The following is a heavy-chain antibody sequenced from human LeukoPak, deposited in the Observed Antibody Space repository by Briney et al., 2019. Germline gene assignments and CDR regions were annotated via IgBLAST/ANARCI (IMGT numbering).Heavy chain of an antibody. CDR3: ARKIGYCSSISCYLPDS. D-gene: IGHD2-2*01. CDR2: IIPIFGTA. J-gene: IGHJ5*01. CDR1: GGTFSSYA. V-gene: IGHV1-69*01. Sequence: ASVKVSCKASGGTFSSYAISWVRQAPGQGLEWMGGIIPIFGTANYTQKFQGRVTITADESTSTAYMELSSLRSEDTAVYYCARKIGYCSSISCYLPDSWGQGTLVTVSS.